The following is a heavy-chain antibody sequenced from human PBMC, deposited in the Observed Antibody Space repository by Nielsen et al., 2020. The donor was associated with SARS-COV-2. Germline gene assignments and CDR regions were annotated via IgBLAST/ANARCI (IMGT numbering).Heavy chain of an antibody. Sequence: GGSLRLSCAASGFTFSSYSMNWVRQAPGKGLEWVSSISSSSSYIYYADSVKGRFTISRDNAKNSLYLQMNSLRAEDTAVYYCARGVQLVSSPIDYWGQGTLVTVSS. V-gene: IGHV3-21*01. CDR1: GFTFSSYS. D-gene: IGHD6-13*01. CDR3: ARGVQLVSSPIDY. CDR2: ISSSSSYI. J-gene: IGHJ4*02.